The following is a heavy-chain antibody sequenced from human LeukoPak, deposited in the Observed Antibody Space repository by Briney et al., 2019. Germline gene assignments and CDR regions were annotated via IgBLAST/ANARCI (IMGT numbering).Heavy chain of an antibody. CDR3: ARQGYDILTGYIDAFDI. CDR1: GGSINFYH. J-gene: IGHJ3*02. D-gene: IGHD3-9*01. Sequence: SETLSLTCSVSGGSINFYHWSWIRQPPGKGLEWIGYIYYSGSTNYNPSLKSRVTISVDTSKNHFSLRLSSVTAADTAIYYCARQGYDILTGYIDAFDIWGQGTMVTVSS. CDR2: IYYSGST. V-gene: IGHV4-59*08.